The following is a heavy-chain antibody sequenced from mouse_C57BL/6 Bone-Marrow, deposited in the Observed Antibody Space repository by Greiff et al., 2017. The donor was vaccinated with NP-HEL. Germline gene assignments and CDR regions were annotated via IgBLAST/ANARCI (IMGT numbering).Heavy chain of an antibody. Sequence: VQLKESGPELVKPGASVKMSCKASGYPFPSYVMPWVKQKPGQGLGGFGYIYPYNDGTKYNEKFKGKATLTSDKSSSTAYMELSSLTSEDSAVYYCARDRWLLRFAYWGQGTLVTVSA. CDR2: IYPYNDGT. J-gene: IGHJ3*01. CDR1: GYPFPSYV. CDR3: ARDRWLLRFAY. V-gene: IGHV1-14*01. D-gene: IGHD2-3*01.